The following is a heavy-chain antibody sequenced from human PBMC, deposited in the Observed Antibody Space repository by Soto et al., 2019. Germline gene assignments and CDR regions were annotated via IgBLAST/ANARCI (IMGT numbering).Heavy chain of an antibody. J-gene: IGHJ4*02. D-gene: IGHD1-20*01. Sequence: ASVKVSCKASGYTFTSYGISWVRQAPGQGLEWMGWISAYNGNTNYAQKLQGRVTMTTDTSTSTAYMELRSLRSDDTAVYYCARDRRLTGEEYYFDYWGQGSLVPVSS. V-gene: IGHV1-18*01. CDR2: ISAYNGNT. CDR1: GYTFTSYG. CDR3: ARDRRLTGEEYYFDY.